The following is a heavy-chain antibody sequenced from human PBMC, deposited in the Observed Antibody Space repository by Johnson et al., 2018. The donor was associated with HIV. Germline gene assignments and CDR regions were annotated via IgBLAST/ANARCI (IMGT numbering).Heavy chain of an antibody. CDR3: TNPGIAMATVAFDI. V-gene: IGHV3-15*01. CDR2: IKRKTDGGTT. CDR1: GFTFSNAW. J-gene: IGHJ3*02. Sequence: VQLVESGGGLVKPGGSLRLSCAASGFTFSNAWMNWVRQAPGKGLEWVGRIKRKTDGGTTDYAAHVKGSITISRNDSKNTLYLQINSLKTEDTAVYYGTNPGIAMATVAFDIWGQGTMVTVSS. D-gene: IGHD6-13*01.